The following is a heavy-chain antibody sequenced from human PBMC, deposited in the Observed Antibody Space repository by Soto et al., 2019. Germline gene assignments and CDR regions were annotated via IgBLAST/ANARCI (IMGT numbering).Heavy chain of an antibody. V-gene: IGHV1-3*01. D-gene: IGHD6-19*01. CDR1: GYTFASYA. Sequence: ASVKVSCKASGYTFASYARHWVRQAPGQRLEWMGWINAGNGNTKYSQKFQGRVTITRGTSASTAYMELSSLRSEDTAVYYCARAVAVPADFDYWGQGTLVTVSS. J-gene: IGHJ4*02. CDR2: INAGNGNT. CDR3: ARAVAVPADFDY.